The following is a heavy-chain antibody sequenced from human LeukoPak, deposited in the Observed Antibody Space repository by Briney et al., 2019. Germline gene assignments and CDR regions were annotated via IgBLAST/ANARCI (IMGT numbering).Heavy chain of an antibody. CDR3: AGYCSSTSWFLIDY. V-gene: IGHV4-39*01. J-gene: IGHJ4*02. Sequence: SETLSLTCTVSGGSISSSSYYWGWIRQPPGKGLEWIGSIYYSGSTYYNPSLKSRVTISVDTSKNQFSLKLSSVTAAGTAVYYCAGYCSSTSWFLIDYWGQGTLVTVSS. CDR2: IYYSGST. D-gene: IGHD2-2*01. CDR1: GGSISSSSYY.